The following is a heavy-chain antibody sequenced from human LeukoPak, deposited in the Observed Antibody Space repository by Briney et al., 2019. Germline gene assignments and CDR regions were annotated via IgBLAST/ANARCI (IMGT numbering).Heavy chain of an antibody. CDR2: IRSKEYSYAT. CDR1: GFTFSASP. J-gene: IGHJ6*02. Sequence: GGSLKLSCAASGFTFSASPIHWVRQAPGKGLEWVGRIRSKEYSYATACAESLRGRCTVSRDDSENTAYLQMSSLKTEDTAVYYCARRIGDSYFYGMDLWGQGTPVTVSS. CDR3: ARRIGDSYFYGMDL. D-gene: IGHD3-16*02. V-gene: IGHV3-73*01.